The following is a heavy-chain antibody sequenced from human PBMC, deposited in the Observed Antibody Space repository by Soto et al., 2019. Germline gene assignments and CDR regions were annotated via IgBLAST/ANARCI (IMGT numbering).Heavy chain of an antibody. CDR2: IGGRGNSA. D-gene: IGHD5-12*01. CDR1: GFIFTNYA. V-gene: IGHV3-23*01. CDR3: VREGRGSFDF. J-gene: IGHJ3*01. Sequence: PGGSLRLSCAASGFIFTNYAMNWVRQAPGKGLEWVSVIGGRGNSAYYADSVQGRFTISRDNSKNTLSLQMSSLTAADTAIYYCVREGRGSFDFWGRGTMVTVSS.